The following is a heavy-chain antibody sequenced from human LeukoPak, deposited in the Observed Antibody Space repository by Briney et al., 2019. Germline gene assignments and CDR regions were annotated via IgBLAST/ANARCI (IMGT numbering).Heavy chain of an antibody. D-gene: IGHD3-22*01. Sequence: ASVKVSCKASNYTSASYGLSWVRQAPGQGLEWMGIINPSGGSTSYAQKFQGRVTMTRDTSTSTVYMELSSPRSEDTAVYYCASKYYDSWVPDYWGQGTLVTVSS. CDR2: INPSGGST. V-gene: IGHV1-46*01. J-gene: IGHJ4*02. CDR1: NYTSASYG. CDR3: ASKYYDSWVPDY.